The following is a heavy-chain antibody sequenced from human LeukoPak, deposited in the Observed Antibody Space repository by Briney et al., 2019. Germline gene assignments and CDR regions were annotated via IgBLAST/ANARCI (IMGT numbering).Heavy chain of an antibody. Sequence: SETLSLTCTVSGGSISSGGYYWSWIRQPPGKGLEWIGYIYHSGSTYYNPSLKSRVTISVDRSKNQFSLKLSSVTAADTAVYYCARGQQLVRGNYFDYWGQGTLVTVSS. J-gene: IGHJ4*02. CDR3: ARGQQLVRGNYFDY. V-gene: IGHV4-30-2*01. D-gene: IGHD6-13*01. CDR2: IYHSGST. CDR1: GGSISSGGYY.